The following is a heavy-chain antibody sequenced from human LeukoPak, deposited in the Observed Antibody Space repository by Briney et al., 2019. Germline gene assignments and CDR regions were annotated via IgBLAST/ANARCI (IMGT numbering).Heavy chain of an antibody. D-gene: IGHD6-19*01. V-gene: IGHV4-61*02. J-gene: IGHJ5*02. Sequence: PAQTLSLTGTVSNGSISSNTYFWSWIPQPAGKGLEWIGRMSSSGISTYSPSLKSRVTISIDTSRNQFSMNLNSVTAADTAVYYCAKGAGPPWFDPWGQGTLVTVSS. CDR3: AKGAGPPWFDP. CDR1: NGSISSNTYF. CDR2: MSSSGIS.